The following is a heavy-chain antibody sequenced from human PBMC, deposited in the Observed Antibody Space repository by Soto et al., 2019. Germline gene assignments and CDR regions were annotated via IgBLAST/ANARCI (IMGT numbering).Heavy chain of an antibody. D-gene: IGHD3-22*01. V-gene: IGHV4-30-4*01. CDR3: ARGTRDYFDTTGPGYGMDV. CDR1: GDSISDVDYY. J-gene: IGHJ6*02. Sequence: QVQLPESGPGLVKPSQTLSLTCTVSGDSISDVDYYWSWVRQTPREGLEWIGAFYDSGTSYYSPSHKSRRTISVDSSKNQFSLTLTSVTAADTAVYYCARGTRDYFDTTGPGYGMDVWGQGTTVTVSS. CDR2: FYDSGTS.